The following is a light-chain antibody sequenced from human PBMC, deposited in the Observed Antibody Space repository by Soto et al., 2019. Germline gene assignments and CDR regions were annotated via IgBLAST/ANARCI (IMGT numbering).Light chain of an antibody. CDR3: QQYDYLPLT. V-gene: IGKV1-33*01. CDR2: DAS. CDR1: QDISNY. J-gene: IGKJ3*01. Sequence: DIQMTQSPSSLSASVGDRVTITCQTSQDISNYVNCYQQKPGKAPKLLINDASNLETGVPSRFSGSGSGTDFTFTISSLQPDDIATYYCQQYDYLPLTFGPGTKVDIK.